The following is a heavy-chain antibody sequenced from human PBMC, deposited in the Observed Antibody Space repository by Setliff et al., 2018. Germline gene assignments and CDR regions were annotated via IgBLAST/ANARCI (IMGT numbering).Heavy chain of an antibody. Sequence: SETLSLTCTVSGGSISSYYWSWIRQPPGKGLEWIGYIYYSGGTNYNPSLKSRVTISVDTSKNQFSLKLSSVTAADTAVYYCARDNNPGYRGYWGRFDYWGQGTLVTVSS. CDR1: GGSISSYY. D-gene: IGHD3-16*02. V-gene: IGHV4-59*12. CDR2: IYYSGGT. J-gene: IGHJ4*02. CDR3: ARDNNPGYRGYWGRFDY.